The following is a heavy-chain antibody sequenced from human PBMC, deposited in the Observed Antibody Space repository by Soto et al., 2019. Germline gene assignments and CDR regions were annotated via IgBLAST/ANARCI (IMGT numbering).Heavy chain of an antibody. CDR3: ASGNYYVDYEEGHS. CDR2: IIPILGIA. Sequence: QVQLVQSGAEVKKPGSSVKVSCKASGGTFSSYTISWVRQAPGQGLEWMGRIIPILGIANYAQKFQGRVTITADKSTSTADMELSSLRSEDTAVDYCASGNYYVDYEEGHSWGQGILVTVSS. CDR1: GGTFSSYT. J-gene: IGHJ1*01. V-gene: IGHV1-69*02. D-gene: IGHD4-17*01.